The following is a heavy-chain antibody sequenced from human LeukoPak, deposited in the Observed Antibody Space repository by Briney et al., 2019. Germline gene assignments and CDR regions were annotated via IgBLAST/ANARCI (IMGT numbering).Heavy chain of an antibody. J-gene: IGHJ3*02. CDR1: GVSISSSSYY. Sequence: SETLSLTCTVSGVSISSSSYYWGWIRQPPGKGLEWIGSIYYSGSTYYNPSLKSRVTISVDTSKNQFSLKLSSVTAADTAVYYCAIIPSLHDSSYYSWGAFDIWGQGTMVTVSS. V-gene: IGHV4-39*01. D-gene: IGHD3-22*01. CDR2: IYYSGST. CDR3: AIIPSLHDSSYYSWGAFDI.